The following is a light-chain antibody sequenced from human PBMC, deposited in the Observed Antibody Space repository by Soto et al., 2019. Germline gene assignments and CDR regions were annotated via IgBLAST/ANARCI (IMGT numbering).Light chain of an antibody. J-gene: IGLJ2*01. V-gene: IGLV2-8*01. CDR2: EVS. Sequence: QSALTQPPSASGSPGQSVTISCTGTSSDVGGYNDVSWYQQHPGKAPTLMIYEVSKRPSGVPDRSYGSKSGNTASLTVSGLQAEDEADYYCRSYAGSNNHVVFGGGTKLTAL. CDR1: SSDVGGYND. CDR3: RSYAGSNNHVV.